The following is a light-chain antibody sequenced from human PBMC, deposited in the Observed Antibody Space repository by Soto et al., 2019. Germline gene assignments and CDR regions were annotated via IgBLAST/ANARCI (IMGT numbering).Light chain of an antibody. Sequence: EIVLTQSPATLSLSPGERATLSCRVSQSVGSSLAWYQQKPGQAPRLLIYGASSRASGIPDRFSGSGSGTDFTLTISRLEPEDFAVYYCQQYGSSLTFGQGTRLEIK. V-gene: IGKV3-20*01. CDR3: QQYGSSLT. CDR1: QSVGSS. CDR2: GAS. J-gene: IGKJ5*01.